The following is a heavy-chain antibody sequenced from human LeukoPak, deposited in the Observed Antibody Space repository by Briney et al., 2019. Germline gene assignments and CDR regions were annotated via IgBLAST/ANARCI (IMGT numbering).Heavy chain of an antibody. CDR2: ISGRADRT. CDR1: GFTFSSYA. V-gene: IGHV3-23*01. CDR3: VKESPYDGPRKYYVDY. Sequence: PGGSLRLPCAASGFTFSSYAMSWVRQAPGKGLKWVSAISGRADRTYYADSVKGRFTISRDNFKNTLYLQMNSLRADDTAVYYCVKESPYDGPRKYYVDYWGQGALVTVSS. D-gene: IGHD3-10*01. J-gene: IGHJ4*02.